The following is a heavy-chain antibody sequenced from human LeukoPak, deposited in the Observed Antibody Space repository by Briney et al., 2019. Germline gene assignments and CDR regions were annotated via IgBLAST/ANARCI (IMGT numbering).Heavy chain of an antibody. CDR3: AKGPTTFSDY. D-gene: IGHD3-16*01. Sequence: GGSLRLSCAASGFTFSIYGMHWVRQAPGKGLEWVAFIRFDGSNKYYADSVKGRFTISRDNSKNTLYLQMNSLRAEDTAVYYCAKGPTTFSDYWGQGTLVTDSS. V-gene: IGHV3-30*02. CDR2: IRFDGSNK. J-gene: IGHJ4*02. CDR1: GFTFSIYG.